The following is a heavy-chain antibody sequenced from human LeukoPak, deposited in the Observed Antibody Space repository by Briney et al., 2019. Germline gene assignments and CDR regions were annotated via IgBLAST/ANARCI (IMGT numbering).Heavy chain of an antibody. Sequence: PGRSLRLSCAASGFTFSSYGMHWVRQAPGKGLEWVAVISYDGSNKYYADSVKGRFTISRDNSKNTLYLQMNSLRAEDTAVYYCARDWSNTAMVRLSFDIWGQGTMVTVSS. D-gene: IGHD5-18*01. V-gene: IGHV3-30*03. CDR1: GFTFSSYG. CDR2: ISYDGSNK. J-gene: IGHJ3*02. CDR3: ARDWSNTAMVRLSFDI.